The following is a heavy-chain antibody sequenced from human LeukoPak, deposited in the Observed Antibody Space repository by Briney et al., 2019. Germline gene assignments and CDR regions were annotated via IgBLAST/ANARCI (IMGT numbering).Heavy chain of an antibody. CDR2: ISPTGGT. CDR3: ARRSVTRWYYSD. CDR1: GGSISSYY. V-gene: IGHV4-4*09. Sequence: SETLSLTCSVSGGSISSYYWSWIRQPPEKGLEWIGYISPTGGTNYNPSLTGRVTVSVDTSKNLFSLILDPVTAADTAVYFCARRSVTRWYYSDWGQGTLVTVSS. J-gene: IGHJ4*02. D-gene: IGHD3-10*01.